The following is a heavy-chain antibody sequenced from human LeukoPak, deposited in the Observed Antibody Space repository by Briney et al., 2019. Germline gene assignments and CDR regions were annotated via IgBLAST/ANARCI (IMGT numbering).Heavy chain of an antibody. Sequence: SQTLSLTCAISGHSVSRDTAPWHWVRQSPSRGLEWLGRTYYRSKWYNDYAVSVKSRITINPDTSKNQFSLQLNSVTPEDTAVYYCARDRGGSSWYYFDNWGQGSLVTVSS. CDR1: GHSVSRDTAP. CDR3: ARDRGGSSWYYFDN. V-gene: IGHV6-1*01. D-gene: IGHD6-13*01. CDR2: TYYRSKWYN. J-gene: IGHJ4*02.